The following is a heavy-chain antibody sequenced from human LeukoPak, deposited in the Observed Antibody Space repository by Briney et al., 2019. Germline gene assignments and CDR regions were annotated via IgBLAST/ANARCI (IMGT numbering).Heavy chain of an antibody. J-gene: IGHJ4*02. Sequence: GRSLRLSCAASGFTFDDYAMHWVRQAPGEGLEWVSGISWNSGSIGYADSVKGRFTISRDNAKNSLYLQMNSLSAEDTAVYYCASFPWDLRPTWGQGTLVSVAS. D-gene: IGHD1-26*01. CDR3: ASFPWDLRPT. CDR2: ISWNSGSI. V-gene: IGHV3-9*01. CDR1: GFTFDDYA.